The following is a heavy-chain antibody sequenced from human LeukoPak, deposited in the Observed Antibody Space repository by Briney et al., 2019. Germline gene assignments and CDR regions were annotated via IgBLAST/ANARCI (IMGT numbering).Heavy chain of an antibody. CDR3: AVSLTTGGYYGMDV. J-gene: IGHJ6*02. V-gene: IGHV1-24*01. CDR1: GYRLTELS. CDR2: FDPEDGET. Sequence: ASVKVSGKVSGYRLTELSLHWVRQAPGKGLEWMGRFDPEDGETIYARKFQGRVTMTEDTSTDTAYMELSSLRSEDTAVYFCAVSLTTGGYYGMDVWGQGTTVTVSS. D-gene: IGHD1-1*01.